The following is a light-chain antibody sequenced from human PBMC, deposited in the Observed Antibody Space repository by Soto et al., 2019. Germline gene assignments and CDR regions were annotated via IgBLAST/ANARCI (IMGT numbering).Light chain of an antibody. CDR2: AAS. CDR3: QQAFSIPLT. CDR1: HSINTR. J-gene: IGKJ4*01. V-gene: IGKV1-39*01. Sequence: DIQVTQSPSSLSVSVGDRVTITCRASHSINTRLNWYQQKPGKAPNLLIYAASTLQGGVPSRFSGSGSGTEFTLTINSLQPEDFATYYCQQAFSIPLTFGGGTNVEIK.